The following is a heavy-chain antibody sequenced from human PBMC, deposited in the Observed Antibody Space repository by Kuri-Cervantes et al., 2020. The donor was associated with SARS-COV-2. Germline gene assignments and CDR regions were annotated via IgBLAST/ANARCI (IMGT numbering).Heavy chain of an antibody. CDR2: INHSGST. CDR1: GGSFSGYY. D-gene: IGHD4-11*01. CDR3: ARAGVRVLIDLYSNPGFDY. V-gene: IGHV4-34*01. J-gene: IGHJ4*02. Sequence: SETLSLTCAVYGGSFSGYYWSWIRQPPGKGLEWIGEINHSGSTNYNPSLKSRVTISVDTSKNQFSLKLSSVTAADTAVYHCARAGVRVLIDLYSNPGFDYWGQGTLVTVSS.